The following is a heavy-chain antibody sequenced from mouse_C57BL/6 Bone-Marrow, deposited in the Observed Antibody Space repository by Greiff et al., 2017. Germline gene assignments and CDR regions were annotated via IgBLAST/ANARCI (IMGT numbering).Heavy chain of an antibody. CDR2: IHPNSGST. J-gene: IGHJ3*01. D-gene: IGHD1-1*02. Sequence: QVQLQQPGAELVKPGASVTLSCTASGYTFTSYWMHWVKQRPGQGLEWIGMIHPNSGSTNYNEKFKSKATLTVDKSSSTAYMQLSSLTSEDSAVYYCAREGITLEAYWGQGTLVTVSA. CDR3: AREGITLEAY. V-gene: IGHV1-64*01. CDR1: GYTFTSYW.